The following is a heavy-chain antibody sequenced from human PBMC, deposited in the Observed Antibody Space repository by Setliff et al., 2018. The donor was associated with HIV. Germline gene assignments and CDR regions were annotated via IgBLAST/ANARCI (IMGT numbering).Heavy chain of an antibody. D-gene: IGHD6-13*01. CDR2: IYPGDSDT. J-gene: IGHJ3*02. Sequence: GASLKISCKGSGYYFTSYWIGWVRQMPGKGLEWMGIIYPGDSDTRISPSFQGQVTISADKSISTAYLQWSTLKASDTAIYYCARHRHTAAGTLDAFDIWCQGTVVTVSS. CDR1: GYYFTSYW. V-gene: IGHV5-51*01. CDR3: ARHRHTAAGTLDAFDI.